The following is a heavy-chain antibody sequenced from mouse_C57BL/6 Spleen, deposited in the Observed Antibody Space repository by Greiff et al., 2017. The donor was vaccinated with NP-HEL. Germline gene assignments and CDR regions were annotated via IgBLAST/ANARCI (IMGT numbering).Heavy chain of an antibody. CDR3: ARAYYSNPYAMDY. D-gene: IGHD2-5*01. V-gene: IGHV1-66*01. Sequence: VQLRESGPELVKPGASVKISCKASGYSFTSYYIHWVKQRPGQGLEWIGWIYPGSGNTKYNEKFKGKATLTADTSSSTAYMQLSSLTSEDSAVYYCARAYYSNPYAMDYWGQGTSVTVSS. CDR1: GYSFTSYY. CDR2: IYPGSGNT. J-gene: IGHJ4*01.